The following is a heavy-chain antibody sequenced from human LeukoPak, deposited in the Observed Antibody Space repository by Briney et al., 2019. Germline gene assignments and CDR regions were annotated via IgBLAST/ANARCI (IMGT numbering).Heavy chain of an antibody. CDR1: GFTFSSYG. CDR3: AAGYSGYDYVSY. J-gene: IGHJ4*02. Sequence: GGSLRLSCAASGFTFSSYGMHWVRQAPGKGLEWVAVIWYDGSNKYYADSVKGRFTISRDNSKNTLYLQMNSLRAEDTAVYYCAAGYSGYDYVSYWGQGTLVTVSS. D-gene: IGHD5-12*01. V-gene: IGHV3-33*08. CDR2: IWYDGSNK.